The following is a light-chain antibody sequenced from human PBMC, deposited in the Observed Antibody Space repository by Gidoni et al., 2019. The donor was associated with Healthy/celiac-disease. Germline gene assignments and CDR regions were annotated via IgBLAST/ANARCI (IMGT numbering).Light chain of an antibody. CDR2: AAS. V-gene: IGKV1-39*01. CDR1: QSISSY. J-gene: IGKJ1*01. Sequence: DIQMNQSPYSLSSSVGDRVTITCRASQSISSYLNWYQQKPGKAPKLLIYAASSLQSGVPSRFSGSGSGSDFTLTISSLQLEDFATYYCQQSYSTPRTFGQGTKVEIK. CDR3: QQSYSTPRT.